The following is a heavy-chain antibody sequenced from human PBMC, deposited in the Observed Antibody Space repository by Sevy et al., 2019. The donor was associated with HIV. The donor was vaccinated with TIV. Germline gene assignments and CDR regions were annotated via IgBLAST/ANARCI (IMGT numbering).Heavy chain of an antibody. CDR2: INHSGST. CDR3: ARGQSNIVVVPAAIPEDLFPYNWFDP. Sequence: SETLSLTCAVYGGSFSGYYWSWIRQPPGKGLEWIGEINHSGSTNYNPSLKSRVTISVDTSKNQFSLKLSSVTAADTAVYYCARGQSNIVVVPAAIPEDLFPYNWFDPWGQGTLVTVSS. CDR1: GGSFSGYY. V-gene: IGHV4-34*01. D-gene: IGHD2-2*01. J-gene: IGHJ5*02.